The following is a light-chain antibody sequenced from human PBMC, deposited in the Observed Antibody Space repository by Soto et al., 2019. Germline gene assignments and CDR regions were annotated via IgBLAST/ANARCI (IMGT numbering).Light chain of an antibody. V-gene: IGKV1-5*01. Sequence: DSQMYQSPSTLSASIGDRVTITCRASQDINRWLAWYQQKPGKAPKLLIYDVSSLQSGVPSRFSGSASGTEFTLTISSLQPDDFATYYCQQYNSYWTFGQGNKV. J-gene: IGKJ1*01. CDR3: QQYNSYWT. CDR2: DVS. CDR1: QDINRW.